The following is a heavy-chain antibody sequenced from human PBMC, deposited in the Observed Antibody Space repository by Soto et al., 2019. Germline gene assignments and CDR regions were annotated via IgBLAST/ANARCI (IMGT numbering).Heavy chain of an antibody. CDR2: IYTSGST. J-gene: IGHJ6*02. CDR3: ARVDILTVYGCMDV. Sequence: SETLSLTCTVSGGSISSYYWSWIRQPAGKGLEWIGRIYTSGSTNYNPSLKSRVTMSVDTSKNQFSLELNSVTAADTAVYYCARVDILTVYGCMDVWGQGTTVTVSS. CDR1: GGSISSYY. D-gene: IGHD3-9*01. V-gene: IGHV4-4*07.